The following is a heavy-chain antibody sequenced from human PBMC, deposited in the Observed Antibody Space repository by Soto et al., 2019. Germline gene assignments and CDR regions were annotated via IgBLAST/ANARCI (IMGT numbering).Heavy chain of an antibody. Sequence: GGSLRLSCAASGFTFSSYSMNWVRQAPGKGLEWVSSISSSSSYIYYADSVKGRFTISRDNAKNSLYLQMNSLRAEDTAVYYCARDPTGLTENWFDPWGQGTLVTVSS. J-gene: IGHJ5*02. V-gene: IGHV3-21*01. CDR3: ARDPTGLTENWFDP. CDR1: GFTFSSYS. CDR2: ISSSSSYI. D-gene: IGHD3-9*01.